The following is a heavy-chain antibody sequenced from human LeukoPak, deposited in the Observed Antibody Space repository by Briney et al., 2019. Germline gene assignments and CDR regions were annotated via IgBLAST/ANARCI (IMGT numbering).Heavy chain of an antibody. CDR1: GDSFTTYW. J-gene: IGHJ4*02. CDR3: ARRYGYDRYFFDY. V-gene: IGHV5-51*01. CDR2: IYLGDSDT. D-gene: IGHD5-12*01. Sequence: GESLKISCKGSGDSFTTYWIGWVRQMPGKGLEWMGIIYLGDSDTRYSPSFQGQVTISADKSTSTAYLQWSSLKASDTAMYYCARRYGYDRYFFDYWGQGTLVTVSS.